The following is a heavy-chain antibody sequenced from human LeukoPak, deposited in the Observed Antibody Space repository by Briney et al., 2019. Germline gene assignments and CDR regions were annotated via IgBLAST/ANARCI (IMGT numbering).Heavy chain of an antibody. J-gene: IGHJ4*02. CDR3: AKGEPLEQFDY. Sequence: GGSLRLSCAASGFTFSSYGMHWVRQAPGKGLEWVAVISYDGSNKYYADSVKGRFTISRDNSKNTLYLQMNSLRAEDTAVYYCAKGEPLEQFDYWGQGTLVTVSS. CDR1: GFTFSSYG. CDR2: ISYDGSNK. D-gene: IGHD1/OR15-1a*01. V-gene: IGHV3-30*18.